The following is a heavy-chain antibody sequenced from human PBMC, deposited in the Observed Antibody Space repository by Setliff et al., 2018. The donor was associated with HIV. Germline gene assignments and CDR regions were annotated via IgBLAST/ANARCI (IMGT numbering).Heavy chain of an antibody. J-gene: IGHJ6*03. CDR1: GGTFRSKG. V-gene: IGHV1-69*13. Sequence: VASVKVSCKASGGTFRSKGISWVRQAPGQGLEWMGGINPIFGTPDYAQKFQGRITINADESTNTAYMELRSLRCDDTAVYYCARARNTIVRGVHSRGDYYYYMDVWGKGTTVTVSS. D-gene: IGHD3-10*01. CDR2: INPIFGTP. CDR3: ARARNTIVRGVHSRGDYYYYMDV.